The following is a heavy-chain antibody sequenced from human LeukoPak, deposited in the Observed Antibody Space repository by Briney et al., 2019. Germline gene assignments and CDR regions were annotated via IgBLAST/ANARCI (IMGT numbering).Heavy chain of an antibody. CDR3: ARVGLRFEEKAFDI. Sequence: GASVKVSCKASGGTFSSYAISWVRQAPGQGLEWMGGIIPIFGTANYAQKFQGRVTITTDESTSTAYMELSSLRSEDTAVYYCARVGLRFEEKAFDIWGQGTMVTVSS. D-gene: IGHD3-3*01. CDR2: IIPIFGTA. V-gene: IGHV1-69*05. J-gene: IGHJ3*02. CDR1: GGTFSSYA.